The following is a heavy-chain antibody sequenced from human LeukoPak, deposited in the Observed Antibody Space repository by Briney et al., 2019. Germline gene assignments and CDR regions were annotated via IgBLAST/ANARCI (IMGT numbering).Heavy chain of an antibody. CDR1: GGSISSGGYY. J-gene: IGHJ6*02. CDR3: ATRRHGDELLWFGELRATPDYYYYGMDV. CDR2: IYYSGST. D-gene: IGHD3-10*01. V-gene: IGHV4-30-4*01. Sequence: PSETLSLTCTVSGGSISSGGYYWSWIRQPPGKGLEWIGYIYYSGSTYYNPSLKSRVTISVDTSKNQFSLKLSSVTAADTAVYYCATRRHGDELLWFGELRATPDYYYYGMDVWGQGTTVTVSS.